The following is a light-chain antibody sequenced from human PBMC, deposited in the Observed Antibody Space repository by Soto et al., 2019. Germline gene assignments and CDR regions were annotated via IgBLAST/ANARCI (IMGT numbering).Light chain of an antibody. Sequence: QSALTQPASVSGSPGQSITISCTGTSSDIGNDDYVSWSQQHPGKAPKLIIYEVSNRPSGVSDRFSGSKSGNTASLTISGLQADDEADYYCSSYTTIRTRVFGSGTKLTVL. CDR1: SSDIGNDDY. CDR3: SSYTTIRTRV. J-gene: IGLJ1*01. CDR2: EVS. V-gene: IGLV2-14*01.